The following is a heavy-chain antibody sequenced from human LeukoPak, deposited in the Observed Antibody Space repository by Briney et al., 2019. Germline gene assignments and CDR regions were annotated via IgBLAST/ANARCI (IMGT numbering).Heavy chain of an antibody. J-gene: IGHJ4*02. CDR1: GGSFSGYY. D-gene: IGHD3-22*01. CDR3: ALDSSGLYYFDY. Sequence: PSETLSLTCAVYGGSFSGYYWSWIRQPPGKGLEWIGYVYYSGTTNYNPSLESRVTMSVDTSKNQFSLKLSSVTAADTAVYYCALDSSGLYYFDYWGQGTLVTVSS. CDR2: VYYSGTT. V-gene: IGHV4-59*01.